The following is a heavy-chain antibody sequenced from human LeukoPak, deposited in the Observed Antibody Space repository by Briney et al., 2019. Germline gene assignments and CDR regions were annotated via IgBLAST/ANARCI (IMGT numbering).Heavy chain of an antibody. CDR3: ARAGVWDYSDSSGYHNAAFDI. D-gene: IGHD3-22*01. J-gene: IGHJ3*02. CDR2: INPNSGGT. Sequence: ASVKVSCKASGYTFTGYYMHWVRQAPGQGLEWMGWINPNSGGTNYAQKFQGRVTMTRVTSISTAYMDLSRLRSDDTAVYYCARAGVWDYSDSSGYHNAAFDIWGQGTMVTVSS. V-gene: IGHV1-2*02. CDR1: GYTFTGYY.